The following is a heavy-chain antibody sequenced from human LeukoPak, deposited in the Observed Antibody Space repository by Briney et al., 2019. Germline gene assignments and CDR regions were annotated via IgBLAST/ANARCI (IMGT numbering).Heavy chain of an antibody. Sequence: PSETLSLTCTVSGGSISSYYWSWLRQPPGKGLEWLGYIYYSGSTNYNPSLKSRVTISVDTSKNQFSLKLSSVTAADTAVHYCARHGPDCSGGSCYSLIDYWGQGTLVTVSS. CDR2: IYYSGST. CDR3: ARHGPDCSGGSCYSLIDY. D-gene: IGHD2-15*01. CDR1: GGSISSYY. J-gene: IGHJ4*02. V-gene: IGHV4-59*08.